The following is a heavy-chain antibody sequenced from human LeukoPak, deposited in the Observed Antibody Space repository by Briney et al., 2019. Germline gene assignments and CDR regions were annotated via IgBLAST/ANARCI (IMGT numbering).Heavy chain of an antibody. V-gene: IGHV4-34*01. Sequence: SETLSLTCAVYGGSFSGYYWSWIRQPPGKGLEWIGEINHSGSTNYNPSLKSRVTISVDTSKNQFSLKLSSVTAADTAVYYCARLLYYYDTSGSGYWGQGTLVTVSS. CDR2: INHSGST. J-gene: IGHJ4*02. CDR1: GGSFSGYY. D-gene: IGHD3-22*01. CDR3: ARLLYYYDTSGSGY.